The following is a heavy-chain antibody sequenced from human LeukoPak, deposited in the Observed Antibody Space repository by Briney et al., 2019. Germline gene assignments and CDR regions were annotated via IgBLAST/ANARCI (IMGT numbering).Heavy chain of an antibody. V-gene: IGHV3-7*01. D-gene: IGHD3-10*01. CDR1: GFTFSSYW. CDR3: ARVQYYYGSGSYSADY. CDR2: IKQDGSEK. J-gene: IGHJ4*02. Sequence: PGGSLRLSCAASGFTFSSYWMSWVRQAPGKGLEWVANIKQDGSEKYYVDSVKGRFTISRDNAKNSLYLQMKSPRAEDPAVYYCARVQYYYGSGSYSADYWGQGTLVTVSS.